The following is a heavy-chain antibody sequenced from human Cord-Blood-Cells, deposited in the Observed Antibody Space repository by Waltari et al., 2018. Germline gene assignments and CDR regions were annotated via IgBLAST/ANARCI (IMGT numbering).Heavy chain of an antibody. D-gene: IGHD1-7*01. J-gene: IGHJ3*02. CDR2: IIPILGIA. V-gene: IGHV1-69*09. CDR1: GGTFSSYA. CDR3: AREITGTNDAFDI. Sequence: QVQLVQSGAEVKKPGSSVKVSCKASGGTFSSYAISWVRQAPGQGLEWMGRIIPILGIANYAQKFQGRVTITAEKSTSTAYMELSSLRSEDTAVYYCAREITGTNDAFDIWGQGTMVTVSS.